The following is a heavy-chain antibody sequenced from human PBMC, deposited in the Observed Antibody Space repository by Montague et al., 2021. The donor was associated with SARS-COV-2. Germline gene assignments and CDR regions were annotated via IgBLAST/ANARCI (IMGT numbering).Heavy chain of an antibody. D-gene: IGHD4-23*01. Sequence: SETLSLTCTVSGGSISSNLFYWGWIRQTPGEALEWIGDISYTGSTYYNPSLKSRDTVAVDTSTNQFSLRLSSLTAADTAMYYCARHVDPCGGNCRIWYFDLWGRGSLVTVSS. V-gene: IGHV4-39*01. J-gene: IGHJ2*01. CDR1: GGSISSNLFY. CDR3: ARHVDPCGGNCRIWYFDL. CDR2: ISYTGST.